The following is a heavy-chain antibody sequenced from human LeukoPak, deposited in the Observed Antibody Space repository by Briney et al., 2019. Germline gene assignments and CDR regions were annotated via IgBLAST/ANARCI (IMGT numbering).Heavy chain of an antibody. CDR2: IYYSGST. J-gene: IGHJ3*02. V-gene: IGHV4-59*01. Sequence: PSETLSLTCTVSGGSISSYYWSWIRQPPGKGLEWIGYIYYSGSTNYNPSLKSRVTISVDTSKNQFSLKLSSVTAADTAVYYCASEILTGYWDAFDIWGQGTMVTVSS. CDR3: ASEILTGYWDAFDI. D-gene: IGHD3-9*01. CDR1: GGSISSYY.